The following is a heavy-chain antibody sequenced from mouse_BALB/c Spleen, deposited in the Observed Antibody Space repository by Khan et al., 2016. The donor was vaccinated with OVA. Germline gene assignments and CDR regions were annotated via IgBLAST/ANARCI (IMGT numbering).Heavy chain of an antibody. V-gene: IGHV2-2*02. CDR3: AGNCNYDEGLDY. D-gene: IGHD2-4*01. J-gene: IGHJ3*01. Sequence: QVQLKESGPGLVQPSQTLTISCTASGFTLTTYGVHWVRQTPGKGLEWMGLIRSGGSTAYYAAFITRLTITNDNYKRQVVFKKKSLQANDTARCYGAGNCNYDEGLDYWGQGTLVTVSA. CDR2: IRSGGST. CDR1: GFTLTTYG.